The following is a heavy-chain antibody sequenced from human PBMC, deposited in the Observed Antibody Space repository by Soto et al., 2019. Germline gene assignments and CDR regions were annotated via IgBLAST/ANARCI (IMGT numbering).Heavy chain of an antibody. CDR2: VYYNENT. CDR1: GGSISSFTYY. J-gene: IGHJ5*02. CDR3: ARRERYYGSPGWFDP. V-gene: IGHV4-39*01. D-gene: IGHD3-10*01. Sequence: SETLSLTCSVSGGSISSFTYYWGWIRQPPGKGLEWSGTVYYNENTYYNPSLKSRVTITVDTAKNQFSLNLRSVTAADTAMYFCARRERYYGSPGWFDPWGRGTLVTVSS.